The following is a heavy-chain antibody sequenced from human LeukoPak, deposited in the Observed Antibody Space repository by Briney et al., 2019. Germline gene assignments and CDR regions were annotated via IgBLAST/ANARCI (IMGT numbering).Heavy chain of an antibody. Sequence: GGSLRLSCAASGFTFRTYAMHWVRQAPGKGLEWVAVISYDGNNKEYADSVKGQFTISRDNAKNTVYLQMNSLRAEDTAVYYCVRGLLGIDYWGQGTLVTVSS. J-gene: IGHJ4*02. V-gene: IGHV3-30-3*01. D-gene: IGHD1-26*01. CDR2: ISYDGNNK. CDR3: VRGLLGIDY. CDR1: GFTFRTYA.